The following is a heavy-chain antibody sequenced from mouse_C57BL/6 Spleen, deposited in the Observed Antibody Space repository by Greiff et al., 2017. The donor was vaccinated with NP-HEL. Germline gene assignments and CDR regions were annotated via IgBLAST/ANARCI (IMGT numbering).Heavy chain of an antibody. CDR1: GYTFTSYW. V-gene: IGHV1-52*01. J-gene: IGHJ1*03. D-gene: IGHD3-1*01. Sequence: QVQLKQPGAELVRPGSSVKLSCKASGYTFTSYWMHWVKQRPIQGLEWIGNIDPSDSETHYNQKFKDKATLTVDKSSSTAYMQLSSLTTEDSAVYYCASGGLNWYFDVWGTGTPVTVSS. CDR2: IDPSDSET. CDR3: ASGGLNWYFDV.